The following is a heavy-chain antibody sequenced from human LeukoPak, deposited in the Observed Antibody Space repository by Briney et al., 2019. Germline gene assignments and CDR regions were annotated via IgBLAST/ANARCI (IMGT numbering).Heavy chain of an antibody. D-gene: IGHD4-17*01. J-gene: IGHJ4*02. CDR1: GDSVSSNSAT. CDR3: ARDLDKLRVFDY. CDR2: TYYRSKWYN. V-gene: IGHV6-1*01. Sequence: SQTLSLTCAISGDSVSSNSATWNWTRQSPSRGLEWLGRTYYRSKWYNDYAVSVKSRITINPDTSKNQFSLQLNSVTPEDTAVYYCARDLDKLRVFDYWGQGTLVSVSS.